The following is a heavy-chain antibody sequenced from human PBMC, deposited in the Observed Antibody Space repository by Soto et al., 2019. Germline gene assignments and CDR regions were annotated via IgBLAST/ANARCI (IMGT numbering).Heavy chain of an antibody. CDR1: GGTFSSYA. CDR3: ARGASYDSSGYYRRNLFDY. V-gene: IGHV1-69*06. J-gene: IGHJ4*02. Sequence: ASVKVSCKASGGTFSSYAISWVRQAPGQGLEWMGGIIPIFGTANYAQKFQGRVTITADKSTSTAYMELSSLRSEDTAVYYCARGASYDSSGYYRRNLFDYWGQGTLVTVSS. D-gene: IGHD3-22*01. CDR2: IIPIFGTA.